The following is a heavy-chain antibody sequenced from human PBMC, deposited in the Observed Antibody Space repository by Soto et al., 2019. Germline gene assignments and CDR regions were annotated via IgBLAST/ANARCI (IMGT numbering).Heavy chain of an antibody. J-gene: IGHJ4*02. Sequence: PGGSLRLSCAASKFTFSTYSIRWVRQAPGKGLEWVSSISSGSTYMFYADSVKGRFTISRDNAKNLLYLQMNSLRVEDTAVYYCARGDTAMEYYFDYWGQGTLVTVSS. CDR2: ISSGSTYM. CDR1: KFTFSTYS. V-gene: IGHV3-21*01. CDR3: ARGDTAMEYYFDY. D-gene: IGHD5-18*01.